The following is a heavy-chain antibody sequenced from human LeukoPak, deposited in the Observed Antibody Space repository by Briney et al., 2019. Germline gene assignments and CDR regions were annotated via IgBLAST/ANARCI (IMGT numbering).Heavy chain of an antibody. CDR2: IKHDGSDH. CDR1: GFTFGSYW. V-gene: IGHV3-7*01. Sequence: GGSLRLSCVGSGFTFGSYWMSWVRQAPGKGLEWVANIKHDGSDHYYADSVAGRFTISRDNAKNLLYLEMSSLRAEDAAVYFCVRHPGSYNVLAGYSYYFDYWGQGTLVTVSS. D-gene: IGHD3-9*01. J-gene: IGHJ4*02. CDR3: VRHPGSYNVLAGYSYYFDY.